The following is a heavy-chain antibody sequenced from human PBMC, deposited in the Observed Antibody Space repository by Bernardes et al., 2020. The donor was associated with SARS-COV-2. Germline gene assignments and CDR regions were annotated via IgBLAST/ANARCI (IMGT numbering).Heavy chain of an antibody. V-gene: IGHV3-21*01. J-gene: IGHJ5*01. Sequence: GGSLRLSCAASGFTFTSYTMNWVRQAPGKGLEWVSSISSSSSYIYYIDSVKDRFTISRDNAKNSLYLQMNSLRAEDTAVYYCARDPVSDYLLYAPPTGFDSWGQGTLVTVSS. D-gene: IGHD3-9*01. CDR2: ISSSSSYI. CDR1: GFTFTSYT. CDR3: ARDPVSDYLLYAPPTGFDS.